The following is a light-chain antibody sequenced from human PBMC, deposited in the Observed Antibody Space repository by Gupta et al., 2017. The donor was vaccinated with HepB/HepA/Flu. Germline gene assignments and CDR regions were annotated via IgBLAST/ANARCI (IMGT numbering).Light chain of an antibody. CDR1: SSNIGAGYD. CDR2: DNT. J-gene: IGLJ2*01. V-gene: IGLV1-40*01. CDR3: QSFDSSLSGHIV. Sequence: QSMLTQPPSVSGAPGQRVTISCTGSSSNIGAGYDVHWYQPLPGTAPKLLIYDNTNRPSGVPDRFSGSKSGTSASLAITGLRAEDEADYYCQSFDSSLSGHIVFGGGTKLTVL.